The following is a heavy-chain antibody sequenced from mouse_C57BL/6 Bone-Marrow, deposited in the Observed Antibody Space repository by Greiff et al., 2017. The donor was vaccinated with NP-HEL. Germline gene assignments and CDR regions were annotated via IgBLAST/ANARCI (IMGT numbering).Heavy chain of an antibody. CDR2: ISGGGGNT. Sequence: EVMLVESGGGLVKPGGSLKLSCAASGFTFSSYTMSWVRQTPEKRLEWVATISGGGGNTYYPDSVKGRFTISRDNAKNTLYLQMSSLRSEDTALYYCARQEYGNYYFDYWGQGTTLTVSS. V-gene: IGHV5-9*01. D-gene: IGHD2-10*02. CDR3: ARQEYGNYYFDY. J-gene: IGHJ2*01. CDR1: GFTFSSYT.